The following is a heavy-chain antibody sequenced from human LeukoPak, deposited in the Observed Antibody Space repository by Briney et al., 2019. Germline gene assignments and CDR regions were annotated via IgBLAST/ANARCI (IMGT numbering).Heavy chain of an antibody. Sequence: GESLKFSCKASGYSFTDYWIGWVRQMPGKGLEWMAIIYPGDSDSRYTYSPSFQGQVTISADKSISTAYLQWSSLKASDTAMYYCARSTSGSFDYWGQGTPVTVSS. CDR3: ARSTSGSFDY. CDR1: GYSFTDYW. CDR2: IYPGDSDS. J-gene: IGHJ4*02. D-gene: IGHD3-10*01. V-gene: IGHV5-51*01.